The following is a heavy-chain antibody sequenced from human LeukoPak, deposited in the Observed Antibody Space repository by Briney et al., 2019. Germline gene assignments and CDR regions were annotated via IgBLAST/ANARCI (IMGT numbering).Heavy chain of an antibody. D-gene: IGHD1-26*01. J-gene: IGHJ6*02. Sequence: ASVKVSCKVSGYTLTELSMHWVRQAPGKGLEWMGGFDPEDGETIYAQKFQGRVTMTEDTSTDTAYMELSSLRSEDTAVYYCARDGGSGRGYYYYYGMDVWGQGTTVTVSS. CDR3: ARDGGSGRGYYYYYGMDV. CDR1: GYTLTELS. V-gene: IGHV1-24*01. CDR2: FDPEDGET.